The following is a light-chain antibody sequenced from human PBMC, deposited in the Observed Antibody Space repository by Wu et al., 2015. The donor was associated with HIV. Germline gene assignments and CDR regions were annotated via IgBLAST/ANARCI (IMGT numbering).Light chain of an antibody. CDR3: QQYYSYPWT. CDR1: QGISSY. CDR2: AAS. V-gene: IGKV1-8*01. Sequence: ASTGDRRXITCRASQGISSYLAWYQQKPGKAPKLLIYAASTLQSGVPSRYSGSGSGTDFTLTISCLQSEDFATYYCQQYYSYPWTFGQGTKVEIK. J-gene: IGKJ1*01.